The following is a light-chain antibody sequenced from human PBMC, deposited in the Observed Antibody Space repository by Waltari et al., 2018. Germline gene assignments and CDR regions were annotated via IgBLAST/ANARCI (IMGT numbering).Light chain of an antibody. CDR3: LQAQQTPYT. J-gene: IGKJ2*01. V-gene: IGKV2-28*01. Sequence: EIVLTQSPLSLPASPGEPASISCRSSQSLRHSNGYYYLDWYLQKPGQSPLLLMYLGSSRASGVSDRFSGSGSGTEFILHISRVEAEDVGIYYCLQAQQTPYTFGPGTKLEIK. CDR2: LGS. CDR1: QSLRHSNGYYY.